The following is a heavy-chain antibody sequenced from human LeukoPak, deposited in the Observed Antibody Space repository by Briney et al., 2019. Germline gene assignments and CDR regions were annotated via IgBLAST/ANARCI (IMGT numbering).Heavy chain of an antibody. CDR3: ATDSGHYDSSGYYYFFDY. Sequence: ASVKVSCKVSGYTLAELPMHWVRQAPGKGLEWMGGFDPEDGETIYAQKFQGRVTMTEDTSTDTAYMELSSLRSEDTAVYYCATDSGHYDSSGYYYFFDYWGQGTLVTVSS. CDR2: FDPEDGET. J-gene: IGHJ4*02. V-gene: IGHV1-24*01. D-gene: IGHD3-22*01. CDR1: GYTLAELP.